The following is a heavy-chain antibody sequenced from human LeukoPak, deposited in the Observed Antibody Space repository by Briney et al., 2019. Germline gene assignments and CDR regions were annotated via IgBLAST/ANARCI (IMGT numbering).Heavy chain of an antibody. CDR2: IRSKANSYAT. CDR1: GFTFSGSA. Sequence: PGGSLKLSCAASGFTFSGSAMHWVRQASGKGLEWVGRIRSKANSYATAYAASVKGRFTISRDDSKNTACLQMNSLKTEDTAVYYCSSVGYDSSGSHSSDWGQGTLVTVSS. V-gene: IGHV3-73*01. J-gene: IGHJ4*02. CDR3: SSVGYDSSGSHSSD. D-gene: IGHD3-22*01.